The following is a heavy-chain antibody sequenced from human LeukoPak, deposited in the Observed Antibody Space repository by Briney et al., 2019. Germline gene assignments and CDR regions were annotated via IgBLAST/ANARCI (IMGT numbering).Heavy chain of an antibody. CDR2: IYYSGST. Sequence: PSETLSLTCTVSGGSISSYCWSWIRQPPGKGLEWIGYIYYSGSTNYNPSLKSRVTISVDTSKNQFSLRLSSVTAADTAVYHCARHVAVTPRSRGYGMDVWGQGTTVTVSS. CDR3: ARHVAVTPRSRGYGMDV. V-gene: IGHV4-59*08. J-gene: IGHJ6*02. D-gene: IGHD2-21*02. CDR1: GGSISSYC.